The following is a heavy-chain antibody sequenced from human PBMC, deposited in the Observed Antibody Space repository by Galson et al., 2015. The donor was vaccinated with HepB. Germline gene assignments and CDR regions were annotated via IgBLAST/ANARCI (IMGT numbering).Heavy chain of an antibody. Sequence: TLSLTCTVSGGSISSGGYYWSWIRQHPGKGLEWIGYIYYSGSTYYNPSLKSRVTISVDTSKNQFSLKLSSVTAADTAVYYCASVPWSGYYGMDVWGQGTTVTVSS. V-gene: IGHV4-31*03. D-gene: IGHD3-10*01. CDR2: IYYSGST. CDR1: GGSISSGGYY. J-gene: IGHJ6*02. CDR3: ASVPWSGYYGMDV.